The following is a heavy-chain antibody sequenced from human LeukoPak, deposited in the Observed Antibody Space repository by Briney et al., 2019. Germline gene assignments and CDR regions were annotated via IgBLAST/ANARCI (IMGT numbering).Heavy chain of an antibody. J-gene: IGHJ6*02. CDR1: GGSISSNSYY. Sequence: PSETLSLTCTVSGGSISSNSYYWGWIRQPPGKGLEWIANIYYGGSTYYNPSLKSRVTISVDTSKNQFSLKLSSVTAADTAVYYCARSQFLWGGGLVDYYYYYGMDVWGQGTTVTVSS. V-gene: IGHV4-39*01. D-gene: IGHD3-16*01. CDR2: IYYGGST. CDR3: ARSQFLWGGGLVDYYYYYGMDV.